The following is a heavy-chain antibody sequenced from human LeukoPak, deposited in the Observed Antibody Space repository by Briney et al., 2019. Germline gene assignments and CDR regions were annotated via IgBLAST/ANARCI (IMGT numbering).Heavy chain of an antibody. CDR2: IHASGSS. CDR1: GVSITSYH. Sequence: SETLSLICTVSGVSITSYHWSWIRQPAGKGLEWIGRIHASGSSNYNPSPKSRVTISVDTSKNQFSLKLTSVTAADTAVYYCARDGLYSYGYSYFDYWGQGTLVTVSS. CDR3: ARDGLYSYGYSYFDY. J-gene: IGHJ4*02. V-gene: IGHV4-4*07. D-gene: IGHD3-22*01.